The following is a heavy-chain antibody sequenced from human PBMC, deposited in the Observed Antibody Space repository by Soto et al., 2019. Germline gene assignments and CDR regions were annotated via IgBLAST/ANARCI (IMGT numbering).Heavy chain of an antibody. D-gene: IGHD6-19*01. CDR1: GGSISSSSYY. CDR3: ARRDSSGWYGGPDYYYYGRDV. CDR2: IYYSGST. V-gene: IGHV4-39*01. Sequence: SETLSLTCTVSGGSISSSSYYWGWIRQPPGKGLEWIGSIYYSGSTYYNPSLKSRVTISVDTSKNQFSLKLSSVTAADTAVYYCARRDSSGWYGGPDYYYYGRDVWGQGTTVT. J-gene: IGHJ6*02.